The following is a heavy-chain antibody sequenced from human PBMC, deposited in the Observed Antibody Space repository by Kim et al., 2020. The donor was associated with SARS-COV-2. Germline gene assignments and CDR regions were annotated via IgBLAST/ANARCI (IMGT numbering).Heavy chain of an antibody. CDR1: GFTFSDYY. V-gene: IGHV3-11*06. J-gene: IGHJ4*02. D-gene: IGHD2-15*01. Sequence: GGSLRLSCAASGFTFSDYYMSWIRQAPGKGLEWVSYISSSSSYTNYADSVKGRFTISRDNAKNSLYLQMNSLRAEDTAVYYCARAALYCSGGSCREILFDYWGQGTLVTVSS. CDR3: ARAALYCSGGSCREILFDY. CDR2: ISSSSSYT.